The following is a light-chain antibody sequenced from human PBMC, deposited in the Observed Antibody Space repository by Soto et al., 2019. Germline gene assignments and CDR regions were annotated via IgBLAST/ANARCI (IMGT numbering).Light chain of an antibody. V-gene: IGLV2-14*03. CDR1: SSDVGAYNF. J-gene: IGLJ2*01. CDR3: SSYTTSNTLV. Sequence: QSVLTQPASVSGSPGQWITISCTGTSSDVGAYNFVSWYQQHPGKAPKLMIYDVTNRPSGVSSRFSGSKSGNTASLAISGLQAEDEADYYCSSYTTSNTLVFGGGTKLTVL. CDR2: DVT.